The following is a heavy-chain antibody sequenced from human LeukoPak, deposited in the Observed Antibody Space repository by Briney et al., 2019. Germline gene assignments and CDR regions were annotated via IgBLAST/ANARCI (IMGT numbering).Heavy chain of an antibody. CDR2: CHYSGNT. CDR1: GGSISSNY. CDR3: ARSASSTARSAFDI. Sequence: SETLSLTCTISGGSISSNYWSWIRQPPGKGLEWIGYCHYSGNTNYNPSLKSRATISVDMSKNQFSLTLNSVTAADTAVYYCARSASSTARSAFDIWGQGTRVTASS. V-gene: IGHV4-59*13. J-gene: IGHJ3*02.